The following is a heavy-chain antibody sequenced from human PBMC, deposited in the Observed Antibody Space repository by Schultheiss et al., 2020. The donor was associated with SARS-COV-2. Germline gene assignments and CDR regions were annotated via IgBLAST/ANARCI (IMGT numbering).Heavy chain of an antibody. Sequence: SETLSLTCTVSGGSINSAGNHWSWIRQHPGKGLEWIGYIYHSGSTYYNPSLKSRVIMSVDTSKGQFSLHLSSVTAADTALYYCARYYYDGTGDNWFDPWGQGIQVTVSS. V-gene: IGHV4-31*03. CDR1: GGSINSAGNH. D-gene: IGHD3-3*01. J-gene: IGHJ5*02. CDR2: IYHSGST. CDR3: ARYYYDGTGDNWFDP.